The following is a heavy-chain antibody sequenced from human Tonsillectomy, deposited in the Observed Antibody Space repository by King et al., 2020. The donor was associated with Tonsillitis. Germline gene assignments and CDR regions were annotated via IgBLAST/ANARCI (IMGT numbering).Heavy chain of an antibody. CDR2: ISRDGSNK. V-gene: IGHV3-30*01. CDR1: GFTFSSYA. J-gene: IGHJ6*03. CDR3: ARDYFGDPSYYYYYYMDV. D-gene: IGHD4-17*01. Sequence: VQLVESGGGVVQPGRSLRLSCAASGFTFSSYAMHWVRQAPGKGLEWVTLISRDGSNKYYADSVKGRFTISRDISKSTLYLQMDSLRAEDTAVYYCARDYFGDPSYYYYYYMDV.